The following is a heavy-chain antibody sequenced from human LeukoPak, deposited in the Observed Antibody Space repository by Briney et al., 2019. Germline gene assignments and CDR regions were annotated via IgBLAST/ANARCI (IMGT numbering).Heavy chain of an antibody. V-gene: IGHV4-34*01. Sequence: SETLSLTCAVYGGSFSGYYWSWIRQPPGKGLEWIGEIYHSGSTNYNPSLKSRVTISVDKSKNQFSLKLSSVTAADTAVYYCARVGSSSWIFDYWGQGTLVTVSS. D-gene: IGHD6-13*01. CDR3: ARVGSSSWIFDY. CDR2: IYHSGST. J-gene: IGHJ4*02. CDR1: GGSFSGYY.